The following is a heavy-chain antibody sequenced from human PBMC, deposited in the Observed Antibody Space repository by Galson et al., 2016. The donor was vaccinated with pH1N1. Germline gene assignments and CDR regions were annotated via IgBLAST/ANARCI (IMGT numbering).Heavy chain of an antibody. J-gene: IGHJ4*02. CDR1: GGSISRGAYY. CDR3: ARLSIRHTPRDY. V-gene: IGHV4-31*03. Sequence: TLSLTCTVSGGSISRGAYYWTWIRQHPVKGLEWIGYIYYSGATYYNPSLKSRVSVSIDTSKNQFSLNLKSVTAADTAVYYCARLSIRHTPRDYWGQGILVTVSS. D-gene: IGHD5-12*01. CDR2: IYYSGAT.